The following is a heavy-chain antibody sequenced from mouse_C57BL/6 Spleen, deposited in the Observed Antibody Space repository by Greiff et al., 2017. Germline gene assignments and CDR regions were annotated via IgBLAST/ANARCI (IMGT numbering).Heavy chain of an antibody. CDR2: IDPSDSYT. V-gene: IGHV1-69*01. J-gene: IGHJ1*03. CDR3: ARSGDYRYFDV. CDR1: GYTFTSYW. D-gene: IGHD2-4*01. Sequence: QVQLQQTGAELLIPGASVKLSCKASGYTFTSYWMHWVNQRPGHGLEWIGGIDPSDSYTNYNQKFKGKYTLTEDKSSSTAYMQLSSLTSEDSAVYYCARSGDYRYFDVWGTGTTVTVSS.